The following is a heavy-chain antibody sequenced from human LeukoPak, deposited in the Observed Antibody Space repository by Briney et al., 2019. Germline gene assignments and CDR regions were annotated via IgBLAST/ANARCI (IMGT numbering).Heavy chain of an antibody. D-gene: IGHD5-24*01. Sequence: PGASVKVSCKASGYSFTSCPISWVRQAPGQGLEWMGWIIAYNGNTKYAQKLQGRVTMTTDTSTSTAYMELRSLRSDDTAVYYCARMELSTILAFDIWGQGTMVTVSS. CDR3: ARMELSTILAFDI. V-gene: IGHV1-18*01. CDR1: GYSFTSCP. CDR2: IIAYNGNT. J-gene: IGHJ3*02.